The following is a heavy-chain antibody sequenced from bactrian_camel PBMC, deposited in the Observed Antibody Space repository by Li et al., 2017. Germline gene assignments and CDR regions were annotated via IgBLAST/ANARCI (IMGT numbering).Heavy chain of an antibody. D-gene: IGHD3*01. CDR2: IDSDGIA. V-gene: IGHV3S53*01. CDR1: GSIYGDAC. Sequence: HVQLVESGGGSVQAGGSLRLSCGASGSIYGDACVGWLRQAPGKEREGVAAIDSDGIASYADSVTGRFTISVDSAKNTLYLQMNSLKPEDTATYYCAATPSRYYCPTPSSARAHDYRYWGQGTEVTVS. CDR3: AATPSRYYCPTPSSARAHDYRY. J-gene: IGHJ4*01.